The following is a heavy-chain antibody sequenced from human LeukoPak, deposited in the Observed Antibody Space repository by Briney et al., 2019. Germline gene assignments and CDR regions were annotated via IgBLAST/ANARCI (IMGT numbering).Heavy chain of an antibody. CDR1: GFTFSDYW. J-gene: IGHJ4*02. Sequence: PGGSLRLSCAASGFTFSDYWMHWVRHSPGKGLVWVSLINADGSRTKYAGSVKGRFTISRDNAKNTLYLQMNSLRAEDTAVYYCARDLSGPEDSWGQGTLVTVSS. CDR2: INADGSRT. V-gene: IGHV3-74*01. D-gene: IGHD6-19*01. CDR3: ARDLSGPEDS.